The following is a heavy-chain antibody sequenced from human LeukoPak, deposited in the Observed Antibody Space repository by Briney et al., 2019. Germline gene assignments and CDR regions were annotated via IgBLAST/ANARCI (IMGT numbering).Heavy chain of an antibody. D-gene: IGHD4-17*01. Sequence: PGGSLRLSCAASGFTFSSYAMSWVRLAPGKGLEWVSTIGGRGGNIYYAESVKGRFTISRDNSKNTLFLQMNSLRADDTAVYYCAKDPNGDYVGAFDFWGQGTMVSVSS. J-gene: IGHJ3*01. CDR2: IGGRGGNI. CDR1: GFTFSSYA. V-gene: IGHV3-23*01. CDR3: AKDPNGDYVGAFDF.